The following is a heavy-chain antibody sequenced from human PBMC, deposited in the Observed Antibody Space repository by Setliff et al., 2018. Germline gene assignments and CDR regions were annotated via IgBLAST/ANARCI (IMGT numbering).Heavy chain of an antibody. J-gene: IGHJ4*02. CDR1: GYTFTSYG. CDR2: ISAYNGNT. Sequence: GASVKVSCKASGYTFTSYGISWVRQAPGQGLEWMGWISAYNGNTNYAQKLQGRVTMTTDTSTSTAYMELRSLRSDDTAVYYCARDSSGGRCYGQMPAALGHWGQGTLVTVSS. V-gene: IGHV1-18*01. CDR3: ARDSSGGRCYGQMPAALGH. D-gene: IGHD2-15*01.